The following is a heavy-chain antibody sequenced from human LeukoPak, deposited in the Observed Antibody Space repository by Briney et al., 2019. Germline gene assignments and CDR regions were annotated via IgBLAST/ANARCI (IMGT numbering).Heavy chain of an antibody. CDR1: GGSINSYF. J-gene: IGHJ5*02. D-gene: IGHD6-19*01. V-gene: IGHV4-4*07. CDR3: ARDRSGIAVAEGWLDP. CDR2: IYRSGST. Sequence: PSETLSLTCTVSGGSINSYFWNCIRRAGLELIGRIYRSGSTNYYPALKSRVTMSVDTSKNQFSLKLTSVTAADTAVYYCARDRSGIAVAEGWLDPWGQGTLVTVSS.